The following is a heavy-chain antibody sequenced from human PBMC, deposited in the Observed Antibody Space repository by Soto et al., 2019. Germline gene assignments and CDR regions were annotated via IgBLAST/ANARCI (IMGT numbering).Heavy chain of an antibody. J-gene: IGHJ3*02. Sequence: SETLSLTCTVSGGSISSGDYYWSWIRQPPGKGLEWIGYIYYSGSTYYNPSLKSRVTISVDTSKNQFSLKLSSVTAADTAVYYCARAVVVVPAAIIAFDIWGQGTMVT. CDR3: ARAVVVVPAAIIAFDI. CDR1: GGSISSGDYY. D-gene: IGHD2-2*01. V-gene: IGHV4-30-4*01. CDR2: IYYSGST.